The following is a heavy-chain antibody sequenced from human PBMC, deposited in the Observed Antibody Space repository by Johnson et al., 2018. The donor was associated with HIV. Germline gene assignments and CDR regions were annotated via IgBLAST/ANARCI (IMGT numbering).Heavy chain of an antibody. CDR3: AKDTEWELLGPGAPGDI. V-gene: IGHV3-20*04. CDR1: GFTFDDYG. D-gene: IGHD1-26*01. CDR2: ISWNSGSI. Sequence: VQLVESGGGVVRPGGSLRLSCAASGFTFDDYGMSWVRQAPGKGLEWVSGISWNSGSIGYAASVKGRFTISRDNAKNSLYLQKNSLRAEDTAVYYCAKDTEWELLGPGAPGDIWGQGTMVTVSS. J-gene: IGHJ3*02.